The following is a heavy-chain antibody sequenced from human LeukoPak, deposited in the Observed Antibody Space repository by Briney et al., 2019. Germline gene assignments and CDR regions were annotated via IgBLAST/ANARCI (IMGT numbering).Heavy chain of an antibody. CDR2: LSYDGSNK. CDR3: ARVQGFWSGYFDY. Sequence: GGSLRLSCAASGFTFNNYAMHWVRQAPCKGLEWVAVLSYDGSNKFYADSVKGRFTISRDNSKNTVYLQMNSLRAEDTAVYYCARVQGFWSGYFDYWGQGTLVTVSS. V-gene: IGHV3-30*04. J-gene: IGHJ4*02. D-gene: IGHD3-3*01. CDR1: GFTFNNYA.